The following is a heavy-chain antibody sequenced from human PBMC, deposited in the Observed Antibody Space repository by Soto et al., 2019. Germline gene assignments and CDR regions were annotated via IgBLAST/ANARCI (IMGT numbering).Heavy chain of an antibody. CDR2: IYYSGST. D-gene: IGHD3-3*01. V-gene: IGHV4-39*01. Sequence: SETLSLTCTVSGGSISSSSYYWGWIRQPPGKGLERIGSIYYSGSTYYNPSLKSRVTISVDTSKNQFSLKLSSVTAADTAVYYCARRGVLEWLLHDAFDIWGQGTMVTVSS. CDR1: GGSISSSSYY. CDR3: ARRGVLEWLLHDAFDI. J-gene: IGHJ3*02.